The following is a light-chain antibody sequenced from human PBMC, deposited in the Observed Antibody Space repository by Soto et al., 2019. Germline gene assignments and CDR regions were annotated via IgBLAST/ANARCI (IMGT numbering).Light chain of an antibody. J-gene: IGLJ1*01. V-gene: IGLV1-51*01. Sequence: QSVMTQPPSVSVAPGQTVTISCSGSSSNIGGNSVSWYQQLPGTAPKLLIYDDNKRPSGIPDRFSGSKSGTSATLGITGFQTGDEADYYCGSWDSSLSADVFGTGTKVTVL. CDR3: GSWDSSLSADV. CDR1: SSNIGGNS. CDR2: DDN.